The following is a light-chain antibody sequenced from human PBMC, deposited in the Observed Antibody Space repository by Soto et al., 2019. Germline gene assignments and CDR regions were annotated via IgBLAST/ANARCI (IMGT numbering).Light chain of an antibody. CDR2: EVR. V-gene: IGLV2-14*01. CDR1: SSDIGGFNF. Sequence: QSVLTQPASVSGSPGQSITISCTGTSSDIGGFNFVSWYQQHPGEAPKLMIYEVRNRPFGVSNRFSGSKSENTASLTISGLQAEDEADYYCSSYSKTDSLLFGGGTQLTVL. J-gene: IGLJ2*01. CDR3: SSYSKTDSLL.